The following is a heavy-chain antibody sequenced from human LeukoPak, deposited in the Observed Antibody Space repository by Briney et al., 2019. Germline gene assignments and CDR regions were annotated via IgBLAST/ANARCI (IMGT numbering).Heavy chain of an antibody. Sequence: SETLSLTCTVSGGSISRYYWSWIRQPAGKGLEWIGRIHTTGSTNYNPSLKSRVTMSLDTSKNQFSLKLSSVTAADTAVYYCARETSQKGAHYMDVWGKGTTVTISS. J-gene: IGHJ6*03. D-gene: IGHD3-16*01. CDR3: ARETSQKGAHYMDV. CDR1: GGSISRYY. V-gene: IGHV4-4*07. CDR2: IHTTGST.